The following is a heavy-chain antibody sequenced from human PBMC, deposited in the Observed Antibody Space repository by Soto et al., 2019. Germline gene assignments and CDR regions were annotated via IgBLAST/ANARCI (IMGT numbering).Heavy chain of an antibody. V-gene: IGHV3-23*01. J-gene: IGHJ4*02. D-gene: IGHD4-4*01. CDR2: ISGSGGST. CDR1: GFTFSSYA. CDR3: ANGQTVGSYFDY. Sequence: GESLRLSCAASGFTFSSYAMSWVRQAPGKGLEWVSAISGSGGSTYYADSVKGRFTISRDNSKNTLYLQMNSLRAEDTAVYYCANGQTVGSYFDYWGQGTLVTVSS.